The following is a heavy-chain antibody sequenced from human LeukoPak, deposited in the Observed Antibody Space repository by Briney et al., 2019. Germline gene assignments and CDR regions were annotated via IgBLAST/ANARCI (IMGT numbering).Heavy chain of an antibody. CDR3: ASLRTTDISIAASGRAFDI. Sequence: ASVKVSCKASGGTFSSYAISWVRQAPGQGLEWMGGIIPIFGTANYAQKFQGRVTITTDESTSTAYMELSSLRSEDTAVYYCASLRTTDISIAASGRAFDIWGQGTMVTVSS. D-gene: IGHD6-6*01. CDR1: GGTFSSYA. J-gene: IGHJ3*02. V-gene: IGHV1-69*05. CDR2: IIPIFGTA.